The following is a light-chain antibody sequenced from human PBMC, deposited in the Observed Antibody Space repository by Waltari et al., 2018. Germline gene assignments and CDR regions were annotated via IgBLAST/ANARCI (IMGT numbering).Light chain of an antibody. V-gene: IGKV1-9*01. CDR3: QQLNNYLALT. Sequence: IQLTQSPSSLSASVGDRVTITCRASQGIGSYLGCYQQKPGKAPKVLIYASSTLQSGVPSRFSGSGSGTDFTLTISSLQPEDVATYYCQQLNNYLALTFGGGTKVEIK. CDR2: ASS. J-gene: IGKJ4*01. CDR1: QGIGSY.